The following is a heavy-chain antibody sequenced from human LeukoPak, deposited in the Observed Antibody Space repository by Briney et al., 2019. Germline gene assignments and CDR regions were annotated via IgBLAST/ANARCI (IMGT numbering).Heavy chain of an antibody. CDR2: IKQDGSEI. J-gene: IGHJ4*02. CDR1: GFTFSNYW. V-gene: IGHV3-7*03. CDR3: VRDKLTGASRLDY. Sequence: PGGSLRLSGAASGFTFSNYWMSWVRQAPGKELEWVANIKQDGSEIYYVDSVKGRFTISRDNAENSLYLQMNSLRAEDTAVYYCVRDKLTGASRLDYWDQGTLLTVSS. D-gene: IGHD7-27*01.